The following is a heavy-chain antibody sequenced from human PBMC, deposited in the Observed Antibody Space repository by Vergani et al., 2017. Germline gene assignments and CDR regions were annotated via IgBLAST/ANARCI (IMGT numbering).Heavy chain of an antibody. CDR2: IIPIFGTA. CDR1: GGTFSSYA. V-gene: IGHV1-69*01. CDR3: ARGGYSSSWYGYYYYYMDV. D-gene: IGHD6-13*01. Sequence: QVQLLQSGAEVKKPGSSVKVSCKASGGTFSSYAISWVRQAPGQGLEWMGGIIPIFGTANYAQKFQGRVTITADESTSTAYMELSSLRSEDTAVYYCARGGYSSSWYGYYYYYMDVWGKGTTVTVSS. J-gene: IGHJ6*03.